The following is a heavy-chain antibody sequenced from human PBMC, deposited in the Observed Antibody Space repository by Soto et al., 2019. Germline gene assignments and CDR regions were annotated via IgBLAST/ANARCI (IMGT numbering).Heavy chain of an antibody. Sequence: PGGSLRLSCAASGFTFSSYGMHWVRQAPGKGLEWVAVISYDGSNKYYADSVKGRFTISRDNSKNTLYLQMNSLRAEDTAVYYCAKDLVTGYDAGGVYILGMDVWGQGTTVTVSS. CDR1: GFTFSSYG. V-gene: IGHV3-30*18. D-gene: IGHD5-12*01. J-gene: IGHJ6*02. CDR3: AKDLVTGYDAGGVYILGMDV. CDR2: ISYDGSNK.